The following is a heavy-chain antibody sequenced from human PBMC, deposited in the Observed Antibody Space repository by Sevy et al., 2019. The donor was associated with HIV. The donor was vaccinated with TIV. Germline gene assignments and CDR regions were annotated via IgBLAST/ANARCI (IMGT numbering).Heavy chain of an antibody. CDR3: VREGLGGFSYSLDC. Sequence: GGSLRLSCAASGFTFSDYYMSWIRQAPGKGLQWISYISSSGDTIYYADSVKGRFTISRDNAKNSLSLQMNSLRAEDTAVYYCVREGLGGFSYSLDCWGQGTLVTVSS. V-gene: IGHV3-11*01. CDR2: ISSSGDTI. J-gene: IGHJ4*02. CDR1: GFTFSDYY. D-gene: IGHD5-18*01.